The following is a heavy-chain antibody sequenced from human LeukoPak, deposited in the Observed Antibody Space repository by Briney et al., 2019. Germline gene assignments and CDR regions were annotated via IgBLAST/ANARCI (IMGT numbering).Heavy chain of an antibody. D-gene: IGHD6-19*01. J-gene: IGHJ4*02. CDR2: IWYDGHAK. Sequence: SMPLACQVSGFIFRNYRMHWVRPAPAKGLEWVGLIWYDGHAKFQADSVKCRFTVSRDNSANILDLQMSSLRVEETAVYYGAREWGRIALAGGPGYWGQGALVTVSS. V-gene: IGHV3-33*01. CDR1: GFIFRNYR. CDR3: AREWGRIALAGGPGY.